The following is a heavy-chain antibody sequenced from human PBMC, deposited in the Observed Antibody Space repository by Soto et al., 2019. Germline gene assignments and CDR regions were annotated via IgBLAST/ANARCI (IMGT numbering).Heavy chain of an antibody. CDR2: ISGSGGST. CDR3: AKGPIGSEWFGEPMDALDI. V-gene: IGHV3-23*01. CDR1: GFTFSSYA. D-gene: IGHD3-10*01. J-gene: IGHJ3*02. Sequence: GGSLRLSCAASGFTFSSYAMSWDRQAPGKGLEWVSAISGSGGSTYYADSVKGRFTISRDNSKNTLYLQMNSMRAEDTAVYYSAKGPIGSEWFGEPMDALDIWGQGTMVTVS.